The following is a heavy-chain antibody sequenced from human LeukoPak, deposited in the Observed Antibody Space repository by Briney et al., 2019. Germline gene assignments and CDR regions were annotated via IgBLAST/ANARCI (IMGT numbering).Heavy chain of an antibody. J-gene: IGHJ3*02. D-gene: IGHD2-15*01. V-gene: IGHV3-21*01. CDR3: ARNLEAVVAATGAFDI. CDR1: EFTFSNYW. Sequence: PGGSLRLSCEASEFTFSNYWMSWVRQAPGKGLEWVSSIRSSSSYIYYADSVKGRFTISRDNAKNSLYLQMNSLRAEDTAVYYCARNLEAVVAATGAFDIWGQGTMVTVSS. CDR2: IRSSSSYI.